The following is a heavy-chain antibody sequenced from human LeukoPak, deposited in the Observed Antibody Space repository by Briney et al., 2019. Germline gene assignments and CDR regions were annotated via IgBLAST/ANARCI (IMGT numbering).Heavy chain of an antibody. CDR1: GFTFSSYA. Sequence: GGSLRLSCAASGFTFSSYAMSWVRQAPGKGLEWVSSISSSSSYIYYADSVKGRFTISRDNAKNSLYLQMNSLRAEDTAVYYCARERGYCSSTSCYYYYGMDVWGQGTTVTVSS. CDR3: ARERGYCSSTSCYYYYGMDV. D-gene: IGHD2-2*01. V-gene: IGHV3-21*01. J-gene: IGHJ6*02. CDR2: ISSSSSYI.